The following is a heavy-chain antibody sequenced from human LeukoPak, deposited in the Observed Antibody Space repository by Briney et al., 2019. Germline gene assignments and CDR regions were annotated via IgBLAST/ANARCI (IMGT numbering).Heavy chain of an antibody. D-gene: IGHD6-13*01. CDR1: GYTFTGYY. CDR2: INPNSGGT. J-gene: IGHJ4*02. CDR3: ATGYSSRGGSFDY. V-gene: IGHV1-2*02. Sequence: ASVKVSCTASGYTFTGYYMHWVRQAPGQGLEWMGWINPNSGGTNYAQKFQGRVTMTRDTSISTAYMELSRLRSDDTAVYYCATGYSSRGGSFDYWGQGTLVTVSS.